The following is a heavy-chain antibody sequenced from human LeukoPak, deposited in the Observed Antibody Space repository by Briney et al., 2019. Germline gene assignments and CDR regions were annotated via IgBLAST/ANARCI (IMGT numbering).Heavy chain of an antibody. CDR2: ISYDGSNK. CDR3: ARCSITIFGVFLY. V-gene: IGHV3-30*04. D-gene: IGHD3-3*01. CDR1: GFTFSSYA. J-gene: IGHJ4*02. Sequence: GGSLRLSCAASGFTFSSYAMHWVRQAPGKGLEWVAVISYDGSNKYYADSVKGRFTISRDNSKNTLYLQMNSLRAEDTAVYYCARCSITIFGVFLYWGQGTLVTVSS.